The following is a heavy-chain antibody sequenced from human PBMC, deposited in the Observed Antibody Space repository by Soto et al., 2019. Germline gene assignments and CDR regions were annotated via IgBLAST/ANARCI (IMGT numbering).Heavy chain of an antibody. CDR1: GGSISSYY. Sequence: SETLSLTCTVSGGSISSYYWSWIRQPPGKGLEWIGYIYYSGSTNYNPSLKSRVTISVDTSKNQFSLKLSSVTAADTAVYYCARTIGYCSGGSCYSDYYYYYMDVWGKGTTVTVSS. J-gene: IGHJ6*03. CDR3: ARTIGYCSGGSCYSDYYYYYMDV. CDR2: IYYSGST. D-gene: IGHD2-15*01. V-gene: IGHV4-59*01.